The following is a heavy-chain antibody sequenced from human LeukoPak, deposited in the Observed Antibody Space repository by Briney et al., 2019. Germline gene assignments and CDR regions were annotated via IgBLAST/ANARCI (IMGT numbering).Heavy chain of an antibody. CDR1: GGTFSSYA. V-gene: IGHV1-69*13. D-gene: IGHD2-15*01. Sequence: SVKVSCKASGGTFSSYAISWVRQAPGQGLEWMGEIIPIFGTANYAQKFQGRVTITADESTSTAYMELSSLRSEDTAVYYCARESYCSGGSCRRGRFDPWGQGTLVTVSS. CDR3: ARESYCSGGSCRRGRFDP. CDR2: IIPIFGTA. J-gene: IGHJ5*02.